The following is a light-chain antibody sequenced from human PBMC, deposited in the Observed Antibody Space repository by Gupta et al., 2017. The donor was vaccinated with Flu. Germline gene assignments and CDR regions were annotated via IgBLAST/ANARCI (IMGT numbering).Light chain of an antibody. CDR1: QSVGKY. Sequence: EFVCPQSPATLSLSPGERATLSCRASQSVGKYLAWYRQKPGQAPRLLIYDTSIRATGIPDRVSGSGSGTDFNLSIISLEPEDFAVYYCQHRNNWPGSTFGQGTKLELK. V-gene: IGKV3-11*01. CDR3: QHRNNWPGST. CDR2: DTS. J-gene: IGKJ2*01.